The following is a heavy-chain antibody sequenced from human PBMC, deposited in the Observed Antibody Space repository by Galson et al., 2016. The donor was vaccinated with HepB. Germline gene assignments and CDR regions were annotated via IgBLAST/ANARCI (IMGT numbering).Heavy chain of an antibody. CDR1: GFTFSNYA. V-gene: IGHV3-30-3*01. CDR2: ISYDGGNK. J-gene: IGHJ6*02. CDR3: AREGELLTKIYYYYGMDV. Sequence: SLRLSCAASGFTFSNYAMHWVRQAPGKGLEWVAVISYDGGNKYYADSVEGRFTISRDNSKNTLYLQMNGLRTEDVALYFCAREGELLTKIYYYYGMDVWGQGTTVTVSS. D-gene: IGHD3-10*01.